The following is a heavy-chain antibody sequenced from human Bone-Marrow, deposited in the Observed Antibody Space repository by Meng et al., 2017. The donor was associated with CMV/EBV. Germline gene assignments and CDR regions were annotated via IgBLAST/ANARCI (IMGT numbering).Heavy chain of an antibody. J-gene: IGHJ4*02. D-gene: IGHD6-19*01. Sequence: SQTLSLTCAVYGGTFSGYYWNWIRQPAGKGLEWIGEINESGNTNYNPSLKSRVTTSVDTSKNQFSLRLTSVTAADTAVYFCARRSWVNSGWYVDYWGQGTRVTGSS. CDR3: ARRSWVNSGWYVDY. V-gene: IGHV4-34*01. CDR2: INESGNT. CDR1: GGTFSGYY.